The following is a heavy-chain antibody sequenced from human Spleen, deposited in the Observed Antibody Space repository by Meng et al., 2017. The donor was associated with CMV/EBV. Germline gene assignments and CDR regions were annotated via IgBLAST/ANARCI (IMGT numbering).Heavy chain of an antibody. D-gene: IGHD3-3*01. CDR1: GYTFINYY. V-gene: IGHV1-46*01. Sequence: ASVKVSCKTSGYTFINYYIHWVRQAPGQALEWMGKINPSSGRTTYAQKFQGTVTMTRDTSTKTVYAALSSLRPEDTAVYYCARDRADFWSGYYNWFEHWGQGTMVTVSS. J-gene: IGHJ5*02. CDR2: INPSSGRT. CDR3: ARDRADFWSGYYNWFEH.